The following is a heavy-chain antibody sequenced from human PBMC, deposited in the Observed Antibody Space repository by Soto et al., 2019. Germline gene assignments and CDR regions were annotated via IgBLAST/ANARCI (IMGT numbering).Heavy chain of an antibody. D-gene: IGHD2-15*01. V-gene: IGHV3-74*01. CDR3: VRTSLVVAAATLEDY. Sequence: EVQLVESGGGLVQPGESLRLSCAASGFTFSSYWMHWVRQAPGKGLVWVSRINSDGSSTSYAGSVKGRFTISRDNAKKTLYLQMNSLRAEDTAVYYCVRTSLVVAAATLEDYWGQGTLVTVSS. J-gene: IGHJ4*02. CDR2: INSDGSST. CDR1: GFTFSSYW.